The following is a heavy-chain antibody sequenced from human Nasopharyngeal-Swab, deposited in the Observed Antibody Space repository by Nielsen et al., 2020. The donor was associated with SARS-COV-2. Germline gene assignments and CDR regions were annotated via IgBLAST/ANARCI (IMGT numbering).Heavy chain of an antibody. Sequence: GGSLRLSCAASGFTVSSNYMSWVRQAPGKGLEWVPVIYSGGSTYYADSVKGRFTISRDNSKNTLYLQMNSLRAEDTAVYYCARDRSPLGDFWSGYYPADYYYYMDVWGKGTTVTVSS. CDR2: IYSGGST. J-gene: IGHJ6*03. CDR1: GFTVSSNY. CDR3: ARDRSPLGDFWSGYYPADYYYYMDV. D-gene: IGHD3-3*01. V-gene: IGHV3-66*01.